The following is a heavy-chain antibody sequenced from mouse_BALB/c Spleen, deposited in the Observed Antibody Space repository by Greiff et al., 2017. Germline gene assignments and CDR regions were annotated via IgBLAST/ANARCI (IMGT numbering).Heavy chain of an antibody. CDR1: GYSITSDYA. D-gene: IGHD1-1*01. Sequence: EVQLVESGPGLVKPSQSLSLTCTVTGYSITSDYAWNWIRQFPGNKLEWMGYISYSGSTSYNPSLKSRISITRDTSKNQFFLQLNSVTTEDTATYYCARATVNFDYWGQGTTRTVSS. CDR2: ISYSGST. V-gene: IGHV3-2*02. CDR3: ARATVNFDY. J-gene: IGHJ2*01.